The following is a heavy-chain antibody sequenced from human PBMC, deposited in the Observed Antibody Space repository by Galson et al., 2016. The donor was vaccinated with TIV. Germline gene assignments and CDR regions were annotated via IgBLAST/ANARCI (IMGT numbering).Heavy chain of an antibody. CDR3: AREGKNRGSYVAY. V-gene: IGHV4-59*01. CDR1: GGSIIDDF. J-gene: IGHJ4*02. D-gene: IGHD6-19*01. Sequence: SETLSLTCTVSGGSIIDDFWTRIRQPPGKGLEWIGYMYYSGSTTYNPSLKSRVTISIDTSKNQISLNLRSVTAADTAVYYCAREGKNRGSYVAYWGQGTLVTVSS. CDR2: MYYSGST.